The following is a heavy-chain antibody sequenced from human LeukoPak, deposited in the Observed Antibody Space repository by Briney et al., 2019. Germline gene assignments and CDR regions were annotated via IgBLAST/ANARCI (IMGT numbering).Heavy chain of an antibody. CDR1: AFTVSGYY. CDR3: ASEYCTNGVCYNP. Sequence: GGSLRLSCAASAFTVSGYYMSWIRQAPGKGLEWVSYISASGSSIYYADSVKGRFTISRDNAKNSLYLQMNSLTTEDTAVYYCASEYCTNGVCYNPWGQGTLVTVSS. CDR2: ISASGSSI. J-gene: IGHJ5*02. D-gene: IGHD2-8*01. V-gene: IGHV3-11*01.